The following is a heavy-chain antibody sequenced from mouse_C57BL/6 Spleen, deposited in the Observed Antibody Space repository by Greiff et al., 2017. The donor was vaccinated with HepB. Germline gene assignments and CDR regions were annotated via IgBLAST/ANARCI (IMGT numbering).Heavy chain of an antibody. J-gene: IGHJ4*01. D-gene: IGHD2-4*01. CDR1: GFTFSDYG. Sequence: EVHLVESGGGLVKPGGSLKLSCAASGFTFSDYGMHWVRQAPEKGLEWVAYISSGSSTIYYADTVKGRFTISRDNAKNTLFLQMTSLRSEDTAMYYCARPTVYYDYDGVTYYYAMDYWGQGTSVTVSS. CDR2: ISSGSSTI. CDR3: ARPTVYYDYDGVTYYYAMDY. V-gene: IGHV5-17*01.